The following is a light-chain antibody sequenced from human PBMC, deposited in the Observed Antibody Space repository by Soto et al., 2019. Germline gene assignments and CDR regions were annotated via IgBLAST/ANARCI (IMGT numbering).Light chain of an antibody. CDR2: SDD. Sequence: QSVLTQPPSASGTPGQRVTISCSGSSPNIGSNAVSWYQHFPGTAPKVLIYSDDQRPSGVPDRFSGSQSGTSASLAISGLRAEDEEDYCCAEWGESLNTWVFGGGTKLTVL. J-gene: IGLJ3*02. CDR3: AEWGESLNTWV. V-gene: IGLV1-44*01. CDR1: SPNIGSNA.